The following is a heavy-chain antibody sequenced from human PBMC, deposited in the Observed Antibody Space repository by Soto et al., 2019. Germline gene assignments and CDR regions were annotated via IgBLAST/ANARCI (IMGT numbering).Heavy chain of an antibody. Sequence: GESLKISCKGSGYSFTSYWISWVRQMPGKGLEWMGRIDPSDSYTNYSPSFQGHVTISADKSISTAYLQWSSLKASDTAMYYCARRTPPDSSCQYNWFDPWGQGTLVTVSS. D-gene: IGHD3-22*01. CDR2: IDPSDSYT. V-gene: IGHV5-10-1*01. CDR3: ARRTPPDSSCQYNWFDP. CDR1: GYSFTSYW. J-gene: IGHJ5*02.